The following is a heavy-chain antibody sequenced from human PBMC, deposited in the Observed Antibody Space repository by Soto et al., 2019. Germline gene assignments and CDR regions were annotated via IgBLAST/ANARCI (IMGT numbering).Heavy chain of an antibody. D-gene: IGHD6-19*01. Sequence: ASVKVSCRASGYTFTDYYIHSGRHAPGQGLEWMGWINPDSGGTNYGHKFQGRVTMTRHTSISTDYMELSRLRTADATLYSCAGRVAVSNTVWFDPWGQGTLVTVSS. CDR1: GYTFTDYY. J-gene: IGHJ5*02. CDR2: INPDSGGT. CDR3: AGRVAVSNTVWFDP. V-gene: IGHV1-2*02.